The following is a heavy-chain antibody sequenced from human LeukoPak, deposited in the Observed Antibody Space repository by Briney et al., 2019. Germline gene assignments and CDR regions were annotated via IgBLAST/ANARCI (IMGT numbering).Heavy chain of an antibody. CDR2: INPNSGGT. D-gene: IGHD2-15*01. V-gene: IGHV1-2*02. J-gene: IGHJ2*01. CDR1: GYTFTGYY. CDR3: ARESSAELLRNWYFDL. Sequence: ASVKVSCKASGYTFTGYYMHWVRQAPGQGLEWMGWINPNSGGTNYAQKFQGRVTMTRDTSISTAYMELSRLRSDDTAVYYCARESSAELLRNWYFDLWGRGTLSLSPQ.